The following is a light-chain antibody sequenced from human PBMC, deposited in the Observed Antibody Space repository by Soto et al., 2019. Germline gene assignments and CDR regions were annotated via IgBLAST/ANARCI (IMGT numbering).Light chain of an antibody. Sequence: DIQMTQSPSSLSASVGDRVTITCRASQGISNYLALYQQKPGKVPKILIYKASSLKSGVPSRFSGSGSGTEFTLTISSLQPDDFATYYCQHYNSYSEAFGQGTKVDIK. V-gene: IGKV1-5*03. CDR1: QGISNY. J-gene: IGKJ1*01. CDR2: KAS. CDR3: QHYNSYSEA.